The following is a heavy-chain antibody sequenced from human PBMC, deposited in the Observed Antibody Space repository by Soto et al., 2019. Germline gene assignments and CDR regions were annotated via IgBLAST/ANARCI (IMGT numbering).Heavy chain of an antibody. CDR1: GYSFTSYW. Sequence: GESLKISCKGSGYSFTSYWIGWVRQIPGKGLEWMGIIYPGDSDTRYSPSFQGQVTISADKSISTAYLQWSSLKASDTAMYYCARHKTRITIFGVAPRYYFDYWGQGTLVTVSS. CDR3: ARHKTRITIFGVAPRYYFDY. J-gene: IGHJ4*02. CDR2: IYPGDSDT. V-gene: IGHV5-51*01. D-gene: IGHD3-3*01.